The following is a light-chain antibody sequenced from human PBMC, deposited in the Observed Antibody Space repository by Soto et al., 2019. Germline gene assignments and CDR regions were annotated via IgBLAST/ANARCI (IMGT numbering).Light chain of an antibody. CDR2: DVT. J-gene: IGKJ1*01. CDR1: QSIAAS. Sequence: DVQMTQSPSTLSASVGDTVTITCRASQSIAASLAWYQLKQGEAPKLLIYDVTNLESGVPSRFSGSGSGTEFSLTIRSLQPDDFATYYCQQYDYSRTFGQGTKVEIK. V-gene: IGKV1-5*01. CDR3: QQYDYSRT.